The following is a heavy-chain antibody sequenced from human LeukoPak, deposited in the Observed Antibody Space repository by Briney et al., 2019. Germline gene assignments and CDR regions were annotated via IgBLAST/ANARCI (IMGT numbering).Heavy chain of an antibody. CDR1: SGSFSGYY. D-gene: IGHD3-22*01. V-gene: IGHV4-34*01. Sequence: SSETLSLTCAVYSGSFSGYYWSWIRQPPGKGLEWIGEINHSGSTNYNPSLKSRVTISVDTSKNQFSLKLSSVTAADTAVYYCARGNDSSGYHDYWGQGTLVTVSS. CDR2: INHSGST. J-gene: IGHJ4*02. CDR3: ARGNDSSGYHDY.